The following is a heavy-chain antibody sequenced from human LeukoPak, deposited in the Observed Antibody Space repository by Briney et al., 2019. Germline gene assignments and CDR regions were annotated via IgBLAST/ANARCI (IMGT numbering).Heavy chain of an antibody. J-gene: IGHJ4*02. CDR3: ANVDTAMGGGSDFDY. CDR1: EFTFSSYW. V-gene: IGHV3-7*01. Sequence: PGGSLRLSCAASEFTFSSYWMSWVRQAPGKGLEWVANIKQDGSEKNYVDSVKGRFTISRDNAKNSLYLQMNSLRAEDTAVYYCANVDTAMGGGSDFDYWGQGTLVTVSS. CDR2: IKQDGSEK. D-gene: IGHD5-18*01.